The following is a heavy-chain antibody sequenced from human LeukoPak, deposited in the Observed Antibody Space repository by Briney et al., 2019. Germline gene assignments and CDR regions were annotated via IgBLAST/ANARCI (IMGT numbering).Heavy chain of an antibody. D-gene: IGHD6-13*01. Sequence: PGGSLRLSCAGSGFSVSNNYMSWVRQAPGKGLEWVAVIYSGASSYYADSVKGRFIVSRDNSKNTLYLQMNPLSAEDTALYYCARATIGAAGTSDYWGQGTLVTVSS. CDR1: GFSVSNNY. J-gene: IGHJ4*02. V-gene: IGHV3-53*01. CDR2: IYSGASS. CDR3: ARATIGAAGTSDY.